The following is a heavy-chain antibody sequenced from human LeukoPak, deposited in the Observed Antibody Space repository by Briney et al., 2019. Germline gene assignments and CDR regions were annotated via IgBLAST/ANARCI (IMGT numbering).Heavy chain of an antibody. CDR1: GFTFSSYS. Sequence: PGGSLRLSCAASGFTFSSYSMNWVRQAPGKGLEWVSSISSSSSYIYYADSVKGRFTISRDNAKNSLYLQMNSLRAEDTAVYYCARDCVYYDILTGYYKPLDYYMDVWGKGTTVTISS. CDR3: ARDCVYYDILTGYYKPLDYYMDV. J-gene: IGHJ6*03. CDR2: ISSSSSYI. D-gene: IGHD3-9*01. V-gene: IGHV3-21*01.